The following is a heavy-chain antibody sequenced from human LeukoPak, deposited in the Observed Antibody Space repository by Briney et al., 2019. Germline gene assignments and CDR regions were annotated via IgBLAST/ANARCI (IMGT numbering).Heavy chain of an antibody. CDR3: ARDGSTSLNWFDP. CDR2: IYYSGST. CDR1: GGSISSGGYY. Sequence: SKTLSLTCTVSGGSISSGGYYWSWIRQHPGKGLEWIGYIYYSGSTYYNPSLKSRVTISVDTSKNQFSLKLSSVTAADTAVYYCARDGSTSLNWFDPWGQGTLVTVSS. D-gene: IGHD2-2*01. V-gene: IGHV4-31*03. J-gene: IGHJ5*02.